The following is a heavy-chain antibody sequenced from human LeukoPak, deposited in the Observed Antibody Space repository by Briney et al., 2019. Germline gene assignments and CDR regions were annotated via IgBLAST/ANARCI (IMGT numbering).Heavy chain of an antibody. CDR1: GFTFSSYA. CDR3: AKPKVGAKYYYGMDV. J-gene: IGHJ6*02. V-gene: IGHV3-23*01. D-gene: IGHD1-26*01. CDR2: ISGSGGST. Sequence: PGGSLRLSCAASGFTFSSYATNWVRQAPGKGLEWVSAISGSGGSTYYADSVKGRFTISRDNSKNTVYLQMNSLRAEDMAVYYCAKPKVGAKYYYGMDVWGQGTTVTVSS.